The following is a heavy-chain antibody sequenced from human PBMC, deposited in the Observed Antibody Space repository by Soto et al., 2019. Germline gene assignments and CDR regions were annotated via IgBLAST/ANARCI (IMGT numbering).Heavy chain of an antibody. CDR1: GGSFSAYY. J-gene: IGHJ4*02. CDR3: ASRKSSPYFDC. D-gene: IGHD3-10*01. Sequence: SETLSLTCSVYGGSFSAYYWSWIRQPPGKGLEWIGDINHSGTSNYNPSLKSRVTISVDSSKNQFSLKLSSLTAADTAVYYCASRKSSPYFDCWGQGTLVTVSS. V-gene: IGHV4-34*01. CDR2: INHSGTS.